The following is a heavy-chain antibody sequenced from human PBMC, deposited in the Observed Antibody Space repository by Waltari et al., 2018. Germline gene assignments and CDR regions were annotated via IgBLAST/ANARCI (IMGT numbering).Heavy chain of an antibody. J-gene: IGHJ4*02. V-gene: IGHV3-7*03. CDR2: INKDGSKK. D-gene: IGHD3-3*01. CDR3: ARDEEWSSDR. CDR1: GFTFCSHW. Sequence: EVQLVESGGGLVQPGGSLRLSCAAAGFTFCSHWRNWVRQAPGKGLEWVAMINKDGSKKFYVDSVRGRFTVSRDNAKKSLYLQMNSLRVDDTAVYYCARDEEWSSDRWGQGTLVTVSS.